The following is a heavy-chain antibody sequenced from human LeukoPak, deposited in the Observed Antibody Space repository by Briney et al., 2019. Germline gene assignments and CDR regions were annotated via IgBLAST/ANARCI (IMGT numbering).Heavy chain of an antibody. CDR2: IYHSGST. Sequence: SETLSLTCAVSGGSISSNNWWSWVRQPPGKGLEWIGEIYHSGSTNYNPSLKSRVTISVDKSKNQFSLELTSVTAADTALYYCARYGSGSYIDYWGQGTLVTVSS. V-gene: IGHV4-4*02. CDR3: ARYGSGSYIDY. CDR1: GGSISSNNW. J-gene: IGHJ4*02. D-gene: IGHD3-10*01.